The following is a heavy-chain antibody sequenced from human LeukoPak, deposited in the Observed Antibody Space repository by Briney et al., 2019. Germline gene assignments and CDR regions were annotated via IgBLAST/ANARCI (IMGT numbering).Heavy chain of an antibody. CDR3: ARGSSSSNYYYYYMDV. CDR2: INPNSGGT. Sequence: GASVKVSCKASGGTFSSYAISWVRQAPGQGLEWMGRINPNSGGTNYAQKFQGRVTMTRDTSISTAYMELSRLRSDDTAVCYCARGSSSSNYYYYYMDVWGKGTTVTVSS. CDR1: GGTFSSYA. D-gene: IGHD6-6*01. J-gene: IGHJ6*03. V-gene: IGHV1-2*06.